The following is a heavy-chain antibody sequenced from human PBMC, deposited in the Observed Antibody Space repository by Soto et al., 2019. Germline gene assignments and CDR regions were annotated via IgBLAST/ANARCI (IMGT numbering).Heavy chain of an antibody. Sequence: EVQLVESGGGLVQPGGSLRLSCAASGFTFSSYWMSWVRQAPGKGLEWVANIKQDGSEKYYVDSVKGRFTISRDNAKNSLDLQMNSLRAEDTAVYYCARDPKQQLVYAEYFQHWGQGTLVTVSS. CDR1: GFTFSSYW. V-gene: IGHV3-7*01. CDR2: IKQDGSEK. J-gene: IGHJ1*01. CDR3: ARDPKQQLVYAEYFQH. D-gene: IGHD6-13*01.